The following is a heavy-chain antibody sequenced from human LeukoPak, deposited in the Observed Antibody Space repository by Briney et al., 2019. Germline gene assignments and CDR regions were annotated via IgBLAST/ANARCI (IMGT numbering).Heavy chain of an antibody. J-gene: IGHJ4*02. CDR2: INHSGST. D-gene: IGHD5-24*01. Sequence: GSLRLSCAASGFTVSSNYMSWIRQPPGMGLEWIGEINHSGSTNYNPSLKSRVTISVDTSKNQFSLKLSSVTAADTAVYYCARVIYGYWVDYWGQGTLVTVSS. CDR3: ARVIYGYWVDY. V-gene: IGHV4-34*01. CDR1: GFTVSSNY.